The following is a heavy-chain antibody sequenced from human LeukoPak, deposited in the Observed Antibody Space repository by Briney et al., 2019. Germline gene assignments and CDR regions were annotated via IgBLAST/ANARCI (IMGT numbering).Heavy chain of an antibody. CDR2: INHSGST. J-gene: IGHJ3*02. D-gene: IGHD3-22*01. CDR3: ARGGYYYDSTWTHDAFDI. V-gene: IGHV4-34*01. Sequence: SETLSLTCAVYGGSFSGYYWSWIRQPPGKGLEWIGEINHSGSTNYNPSLKSRVTISVDTSKNQFSLKLSSVTAADTAVYYCARGGYYYDSTWTHDAFDIWGQGTMVTVSS. CDR1: GGSFSGYY.